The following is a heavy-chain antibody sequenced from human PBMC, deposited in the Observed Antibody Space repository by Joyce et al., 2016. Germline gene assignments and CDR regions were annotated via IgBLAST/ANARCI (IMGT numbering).Heavy chain of an antibody. CDR1: GVTVSNYG. Sequence: EVQLLESGGGLVQPGGSLRLSCAASGVTVSNYGMRWVRQAPGKGLEWVSTITGSGSGTYYADSVKGRFTISRDNSKNTLYLQMSSLRGEDTAVYYCARGGMIRHRYFGYWGQGTLVTVSS. V-gene: IGHV3-23*01. CDR3: ARGGMIRHRYFGY. D-gene: IGHD3-16*01. J-gene: IGHJ4*02. CDR2: ITGSGSGT.